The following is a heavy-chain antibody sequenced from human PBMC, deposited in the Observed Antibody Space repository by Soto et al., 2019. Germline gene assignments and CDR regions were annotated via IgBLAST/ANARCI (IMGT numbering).Heavy chain of an antibody. Sequence: GGSRRLSSAASEFIFPTYAMTWVRQAPGKGLEWVSSISGSTDDTFYADSVKGRFTISRDNSKNTLFLQMNSLRAEDTAVYYCAKEVFGVVAGSGLDTWGQGTLVTISS. CDR1: EFIFPTYA. CDR3: AKEVFGVVAGSGLDT. V-gene: IGHV3-23*01. D-gene: IGHD2-15*01. CDR2: ISGSTDDT. J-gene: IGHJ5*02.